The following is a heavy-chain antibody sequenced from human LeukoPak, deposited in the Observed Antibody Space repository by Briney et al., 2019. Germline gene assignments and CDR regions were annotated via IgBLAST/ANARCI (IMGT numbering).Heavy chain of an antibody. Sequence: ASVKVSCKASGYNFNTYGIGWVRQAPRQGLEWMGWITAANGNTNYAQKVQGRVTMTTDTSTSTAYMELRSLRSDDTAVYFYARDLARGYSYGYNAFDIWGQGTMVTVSS. V-gene: IGHV1-18*01. J-gene: IGHJ3*02. CDR2: ITAANGNT. CDR1: GYNFNTYG. D-gene: IGHD5-18*01. CDR3: ARDLARGYSYGYNAFDI.